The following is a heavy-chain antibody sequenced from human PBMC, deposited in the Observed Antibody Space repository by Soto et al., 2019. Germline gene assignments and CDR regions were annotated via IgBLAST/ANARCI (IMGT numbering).Heavy chain of an antibody. CDR1: GFSLSTSGVG. D-gene: IGHD1-26*01. CDR2: IYWDDDK. V-gene: IGHV2-5*02. CDR3: AHRQQWEPYFDY. Sequence: QITLKESGPTLVKPTQTLTLTCTFSGFSLSTSGVGVCWIRQPPGKALEWLALIYWDDDKRYSPSLKSRLTITKDTSKNQVVLTMTNMDPVDTATYYCAHRQQWEPYFDYWGQGTLVTVSS. J-gene: IGHJ4*02.